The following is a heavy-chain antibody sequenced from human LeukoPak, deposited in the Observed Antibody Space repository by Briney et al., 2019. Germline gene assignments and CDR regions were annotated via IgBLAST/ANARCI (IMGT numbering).Heavy chain of an antibody. CDR2: IDSTGAYT. CDR3: AKVKWKLIGYFDY. D-gene: IGHD1-20*01. V-gene: IGHV3-23*01. J-gene: IGHJ4*02. CDR1: GFIFSNYA. Sequence: GGSLRLSCAASGFIFSNYAMSWVRQAPGKGLEWVSAIDSTGAYTWYADSVKGRFTISKDSSKTILYLQMNSLRAEDAAVYFCAKVKWKLIGYFDYWGQGTLVTVSS.